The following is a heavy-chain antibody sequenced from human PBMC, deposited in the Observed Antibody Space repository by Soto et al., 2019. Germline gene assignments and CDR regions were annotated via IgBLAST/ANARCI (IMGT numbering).Heavy chain of an antibody. V-gene: IGHV1-24*01. J-gene: IGHJ3*02. CDR2: FDPEDGET. CDR3: ATTGPPYYYDSSGRDAFDI. D-gene: IGHD3-22*01. CDR1: GYTVTKLS. Sequence: SVKVSWRVYGYTVTKLSMHLVRQAPGKGLEWIGGFDPEDGETIYAQQFQGRVTMTEDTSTDTAYMELSSLRSEDTAVYYCATTGPPYYYDSSGRDAFDIWGQGTMVT.